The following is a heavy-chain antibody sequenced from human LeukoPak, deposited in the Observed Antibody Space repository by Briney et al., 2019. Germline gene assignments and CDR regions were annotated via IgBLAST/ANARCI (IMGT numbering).Heavy chain of an antibody. CDR1: GFTFSSFG. D-gene: IGHD1-7*01. J-gene: IGHJ3*02. Sequence: PGGSLRLSCAASGFTFSSFGMHWVRQAPGKGLVWVSHVNTDGTSTTYVDSVKSRFTISRDNAKNTLNLQMSSLRAEDTAVYYCARDSPNYSKGAIDIWGQGTMVTVSS. CDR2: VNTDGTST. CDR3: ARDSPNYSKGAIDI. V-gene: IGHV3-74*03.